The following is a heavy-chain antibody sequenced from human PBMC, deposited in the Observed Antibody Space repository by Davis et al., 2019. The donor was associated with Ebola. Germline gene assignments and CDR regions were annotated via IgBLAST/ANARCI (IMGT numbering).Heavy chain of an antibody. CDR3: AREGLGVGATPLDY. Sequence: GESLKISCAASGFTFSSYWMSWVRQAPGKGLEWVANIKQDGSEKYYVDSVKGRFTISRDNAKNSLYLQMNSLRAEDTAVYYCAREGLGVGATPLDYWGQGTLVTVSS. CDR2: IKQDGSEK. V-gene: IGHV3-7*01. CDR1: GFTFSSYW. J-gene: IGHJ4*02. D-gene: IGHD1-26*01.